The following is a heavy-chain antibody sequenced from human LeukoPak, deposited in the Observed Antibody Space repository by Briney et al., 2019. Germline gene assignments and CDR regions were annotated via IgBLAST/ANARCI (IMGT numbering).Heavy chain of an antibody. D-gene: IGHD1-26*01. J-gene: IGHJ6*03. CDR1: GGSFSGYY. CDR3: ARGPWENYYYYYMDV. CDR2: INHSGST. V-gene: IGHV4-34*01. Sequence: PSETLSLTCAVYGGSFSGYYWSWIHQPPGKGLEWIGEINHSGSTNYNPSLKSRVTISVDTSKNQFSLKLSSVTAADTAVYYCARGPWENYYYYYMDVWGKGTTVTVSS.